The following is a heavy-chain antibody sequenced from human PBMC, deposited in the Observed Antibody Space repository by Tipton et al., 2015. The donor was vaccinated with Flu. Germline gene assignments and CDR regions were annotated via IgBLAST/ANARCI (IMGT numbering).Heavy chain of an antibody. CDR1: GYTFTSYY. J-gene: IGHJ3*02. CDR3: TGDRPPEDTAMVYFAFDI. D-gene: IGHD5-18*01. CDR2: INPSGGST. V-gene: IGHV1-46*01. Sequence: QLVQSGAEVKKPGASVKVSCKASGYTFTSYYMHWVRQAPGQGLEWMGIINPSGGSTSYAQKFQGRITMTRDTSTSTVYMELSSLRSEDRAVYYCTGDRPPEDTAMVYFAFDIWGQGTMVTVSS.